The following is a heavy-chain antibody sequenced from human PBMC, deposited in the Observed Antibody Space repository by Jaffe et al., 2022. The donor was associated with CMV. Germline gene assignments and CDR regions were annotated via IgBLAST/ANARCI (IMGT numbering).Heavy chain of an antibody. Sequence: QVTLRESGPALVKPTQTLTLTCTFSGFSLSTSAMCVSWIRQSPGKALEWLALIDWDDDKYYSTSLKTRLTISRDTSKNQVVLTMTNMDPVDTATYYCARTLYGDFYSDFWGQGTLVTVSS. V-gene: IGHV2-70*01. CDR3: ARTLYGDFYSDF. D-gene: IGHD4-17*01. CDR1: GFSLSTSAMC. J-gene: IGHJ4*02. CDR2: IDWDDDK.